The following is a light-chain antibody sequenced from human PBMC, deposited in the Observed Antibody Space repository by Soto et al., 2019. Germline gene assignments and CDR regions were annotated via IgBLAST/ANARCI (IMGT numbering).Light chain of an antibody. CDR3: QQYNNWTIT. V-gene: IGKV3D-15*01. CDR2: DAS. CDR1: QSVSRN. Sequence: IVLKQSPATLSVSPGERATLSCRATQSVSRNLAWYQQKPGQAPRLLIYDASTRATGTPARFSDSGTGTKCTLSISRLKHEDVAVYSGQQYNNWTITFGQGTRLEIK. J-gene: IGKJ5*01.